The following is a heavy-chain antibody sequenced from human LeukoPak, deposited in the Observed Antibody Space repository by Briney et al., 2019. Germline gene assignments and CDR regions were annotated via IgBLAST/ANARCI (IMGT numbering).Heavy chain of an antibody. CDR2: ISYDGSNK. Sequence: GRSLRLSCAASGFTFSSYGMHWVRQAPGKGLEWVAVISYDGSNKYYADSVKGRFTISRDNSKNTLYLQMNSLRAEDTAVYYCARPQPERYYGSGSFLSGFDPWGQGTLVTVSS. D-gene: IGHD3-10*01. CDR1: GFTFSSYG. V-gene: IGHV3-30*03. J-gene: IGHJ5*02. CDR3: ARPQPERYYGSGSFLSGFDP.